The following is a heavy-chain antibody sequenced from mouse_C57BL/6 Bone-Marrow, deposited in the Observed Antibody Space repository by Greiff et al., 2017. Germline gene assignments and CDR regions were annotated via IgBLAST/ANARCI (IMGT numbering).Heavy chain of an antibody. CDR3: ARIYYDYDVNYYAMDY. CDR1: GYAFSSSW. V-gene: IGHV1-82*01. D-gene: IGHD2-4*01. J-gene: IGHJ4*01. Sequence: QVHVKQSGPELVKPGASVKISCKASGYAFSSSWMNWVKQRPGKGLEWIGRIYPGDGDTNYNGKFKGKATLTADKSSSTAYMQLSSLTSEDSAVYFCARIYYDYDVNYYAMDYWGQGTSVTVSS. CDR2: IYPGDGDT.